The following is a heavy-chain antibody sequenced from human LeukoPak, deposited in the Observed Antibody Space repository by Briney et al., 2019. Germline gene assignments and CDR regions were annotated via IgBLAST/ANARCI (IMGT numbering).Heavy chain of an antibody. CDR3: ARANYYYYYGMDV. J-gene: IGHJ6*02. Sequence: SETLSLTCTVSGGSISIYYWNWIRQPPGKGLKWIGYIYYTGSTKYNPSLKSRVTLSLDTSKNQLSLKLRSVTAADTAVYYCARANYYYYYGMDVWGQGTTVTVSS. CDR2: IYYTGST. V-gene: IGHV4-59*12. CDR1: GGSISIYY.